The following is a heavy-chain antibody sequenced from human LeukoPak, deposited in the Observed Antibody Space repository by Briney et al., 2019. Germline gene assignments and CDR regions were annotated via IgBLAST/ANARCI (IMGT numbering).Heavy chain of an antibody. Sequence: GGSLRLSCAASGFTFSSYGMHWVRQAPGKGLEWVAVIWYDGSNKYYADSVKGRFTISRDNSKNTLYLQMNSLRAEDTAVYYCARGRGDSGYDPSYYYGMDVWGQGTTVTVSS. D-gene: IGHD5-12*01. J-gene: IGHJ6*02. V-gene: IGHV3-33*01. CDR1: GFTFSSYG. CDR2: IWYDGSNK. CDR3: ARGRGDSGYDPSYYYGMDV.